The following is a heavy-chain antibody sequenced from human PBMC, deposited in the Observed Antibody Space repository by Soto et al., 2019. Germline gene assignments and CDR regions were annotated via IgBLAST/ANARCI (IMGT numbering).Heavy chain of an antibody. D-gene: IGHD5-18*01. J-gene: IGHJ4*02. CDR1: GCIFSANC. Sequence: GGSLRVCSAGSGCIFSANCMSWVRQAPGKGLEWLANINREGSDTYYVDSVKGRFTISRDNARSSLYLQMNSLRVDDSAVYYCATLDTARIQTAGFWGQGT. CDR2: INREGSDT. CDR3: ATLDTARIQTAGF. V-gene: IGHV3-7*01.